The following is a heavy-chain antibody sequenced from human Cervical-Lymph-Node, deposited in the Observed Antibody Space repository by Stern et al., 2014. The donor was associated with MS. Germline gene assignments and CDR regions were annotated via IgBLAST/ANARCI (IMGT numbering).Heavy chain of an antibody. CDR3: ARVTGRGTRQNWFDS. V-gene: IGHV4-59*01. D-gene: IGHD1-26*01. CDR2: VNSDGST. Sequence: QVQLQESGPGLVKPSETVSLTCTVSGGPMSSKYWNWIRQPPGKGLEWIGYVNSDGSTNYNPSLKSRVIISLATSTNQFSLSLTSVTAADTAVYYCARVTGRGTRQNWFDSWGQGTLVTVSS. J-gene: IGHJ5*01. CDR1: GGPMSSKY.